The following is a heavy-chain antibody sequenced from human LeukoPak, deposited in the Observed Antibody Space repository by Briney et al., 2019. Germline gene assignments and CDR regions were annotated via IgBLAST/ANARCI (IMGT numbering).Heavy chain of an antibody. Sequence: GGSLRLSCAASGFTFSNYAMNWVRQAPGKGLEWVSGISGSGNTTYYADSVKGRFTISRDNSKNTVYLQLSSLRVEDTAVYYCAKDNSYSGSVYWGQGTLVSVSS. CDR1: GFTFSNYA. CDR3: AKDNSYSGSVY. V-gene: IGHV3-23*01. J-gene: IGHJ4*02. D-gene: IGHD1-26*01. CDR2: ISGSGNTT.